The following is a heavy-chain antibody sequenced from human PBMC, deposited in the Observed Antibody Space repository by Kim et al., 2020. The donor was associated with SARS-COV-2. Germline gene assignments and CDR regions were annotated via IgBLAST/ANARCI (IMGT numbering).Heavy chain of an antibody. CDR3: ARSYGSGSYFDPPKSP. Sequence: ASVKVSCKASGYTFTSYGISWVRQAPGQGLEWMGWISAYNGNTNYAQKLQGRVTMTTDTSTSTAYMELRSLRSDDTAVYYCARSYGSGSYFDPPKSPWGQGTLVTVSS. CDR1: GYTFTSYG. J-gene: IGHJ5*02. D-gene: IGHD3-10*01. CDR2: ISAYNGNT. V-gene: IGHV1-18*04.